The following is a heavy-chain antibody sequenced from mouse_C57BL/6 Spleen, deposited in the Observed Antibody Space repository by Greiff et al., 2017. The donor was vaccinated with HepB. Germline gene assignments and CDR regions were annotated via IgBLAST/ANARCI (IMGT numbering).Heavy chain of an antibody. Sequence: VQLQQSGTELVKPGASVKLSCKASGYTFTSYWMHWVKQRPGQGLEWIGNINPSNGGTNYNEKFKSKATLTVDKSSSTAYMQPSSLTSEDAAVYYCAREGGEGMSNYVYYFDYWGQGTTLTVSS. CDR3: AREGGEGMSNYVYYFDY. V-gene: IGHV1-53*01. D-gene: IGHD2-5*01. CDR1: GYTFTSYW. CDR2: INPSNGGT. J-gene: IGHJ2*01.